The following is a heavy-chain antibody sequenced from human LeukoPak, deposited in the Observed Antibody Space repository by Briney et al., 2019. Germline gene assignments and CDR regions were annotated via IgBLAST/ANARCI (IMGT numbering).Heavy chain of an antibody. CDR3: ARQTAAGTYYYYYYMDV. Sequence: PGGSLRLSCAASGFTVSSNYMSWVRQAPGKGLEWVSVIYSGGSTYYADSVKGRFTISRDNAKNSLYLQMNSLRAEDTALYYCARQTAAGTYYYYYYMDVWGKGTTVTVSS. CDR2: IYSGGST. D-gene: IGHD6-13*01. V-gene: IGHV3-53*01. J-gene: IGHJ6*03. CDR1: GFTVSSNY.